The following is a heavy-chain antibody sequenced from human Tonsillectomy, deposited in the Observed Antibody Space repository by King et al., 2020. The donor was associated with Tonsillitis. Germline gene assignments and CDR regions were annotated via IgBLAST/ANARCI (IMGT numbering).Heavy chain of an antibody. V-gene: IGHV4-34*01. CDR1: GGSFSGYY. CDR2: INHSGST. J-gene: IGHJ4*02. D-gene: IGHD3-16*02. CDR3: ARSPTFYVWGSYRSNRPLDY. Sequence: LQQWGAGLLKPSETLSLTCAVYGGSFSGYYWSWIRQPPGKGLEWIGEINHSGSTNYNPSLKSRVTISVDTSKNPFSLKLSSVTAAETAVYYCARSPTFYVWGSYRSNRPLDYWGQGTLVTVSS.